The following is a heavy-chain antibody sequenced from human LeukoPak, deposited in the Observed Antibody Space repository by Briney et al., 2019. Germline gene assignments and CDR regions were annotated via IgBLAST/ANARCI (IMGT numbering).Heavy chain of an antibody. CDR1: SASIRSGGYY. Sequence: SETLSLTCTVSSASIRSGGYYWGWIRQPPGKGLEWIAYILYSGTTYNNPSLKSRLTISMNTSKNQFSLTLSSVTAADTAVYYCARADPRDAFDIWGQGTMVTVSS. CDR3: ARADPRDAFDI. J-gene: IGHJ3*02. V-gene: IGHV4-30-4*08. CDR2: ILYSGTT.